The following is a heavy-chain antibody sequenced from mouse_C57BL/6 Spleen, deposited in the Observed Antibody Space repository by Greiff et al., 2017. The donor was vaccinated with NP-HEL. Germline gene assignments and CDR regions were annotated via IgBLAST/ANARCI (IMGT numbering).Heavy chain of an antibody. Sequence: QVQLQQPGAELVRPGSSVKLSCKASGYTFTSYWMHWVKQRPIQGLEWIGNIDPSDSDTHYNQKFKDKATLTVDKSSSTAYMQLSSLTSEDSAGYYCASGEDYRGYFGYRGQGTTLTVSS. D-gene: IGHD2-12*01. CDR1: GYTFTSYW. CDR3: ASGEDYRGYFGY. V-gene: IGHV1-52*01. CDR2: IDPSDSDT. J-gene: IGHJ2*01.